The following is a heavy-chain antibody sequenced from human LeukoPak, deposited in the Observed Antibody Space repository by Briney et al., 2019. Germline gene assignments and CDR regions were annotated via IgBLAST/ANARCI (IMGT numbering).Heavy chain of an antibody. CDR3: ARDGEYSSGWYTYYYGMDV. CDR2: ISSSSSCI. D-gene: IGHD6-19*01. CDR1: GFTFSSYS. V-gene: IGHV3-21*06. J-gene: IGHJ6*02. Sequence: GGSLRLSCAASGFTFSSYSMNWVRQAPGKGLEWVSSISSSSSCIYYADSVKGRFTISRDSAKNSLFLQMNSLRAEDTAVYYCARDGEYSSGWYTYYYGMDVWGQGTTVTVSS.